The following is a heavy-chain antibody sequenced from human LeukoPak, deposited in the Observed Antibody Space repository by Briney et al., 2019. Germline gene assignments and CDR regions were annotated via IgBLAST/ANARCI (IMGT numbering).Heavy chain of an antibody. Sequence: GGSLRLSCAVSGFTFSSYSMNWVRQAPGKGLEWVSAISSSSSYIYYADSVKGRFTISRDNAKNSLYLQMNSLRAEDTAVYYCARVPNYYDSSGYYWGDYFDYWGQGTLVTVSS. D-gene: IGHD3-22*01. J-gene: IGHJ4*02. CDR3: ARVPNYYDSSGYYWGDYFDY. V-gene: IGHV3-21*01. CDR2: ISSSSSYI. CDR1: GFTFSSYS.